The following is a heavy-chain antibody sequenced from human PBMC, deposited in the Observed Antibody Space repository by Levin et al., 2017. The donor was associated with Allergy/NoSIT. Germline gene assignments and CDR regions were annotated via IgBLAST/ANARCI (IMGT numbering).Heavy chain of an antibody. CDR3: ARAHPVVAAPSGADY. CDR2: INSDGGST. Sequence: PGGSLRLSCAASGFTFSSYWMHWVRQTPGKGLVWVSRINSDGGSTTYADSVKGRFTISRDNAENTLYLHMNSLRVEDTAVYYCARAHPVVAAPSGADYWGQGTLVTVSS. V-gene: IGHV3-74*01. CDR1: GFTFSSYW. J-gene: IGHJ4*02. D-gene: IGHD2-15*01.